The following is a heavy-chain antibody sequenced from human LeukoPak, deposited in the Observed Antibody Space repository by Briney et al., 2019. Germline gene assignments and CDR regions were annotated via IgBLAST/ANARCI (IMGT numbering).Heavy chain of an antibody. CDR2: ISWDSGSI. CDR1: GFTFDVYA. Sequence: GRSLRLSCAASGFTFDVYAMHWVRQAPGKGLEWVSGISWDSGSIGYADSVKGRFTISRHNAKNSLYLQMNSLRAEDTALYYCAKDIAGYFDLWGRGTLVTVSS. J-gene: IGHJ2*01. CDR3: AKDIAGYFDL. V-gene: IGHV3-9*01.